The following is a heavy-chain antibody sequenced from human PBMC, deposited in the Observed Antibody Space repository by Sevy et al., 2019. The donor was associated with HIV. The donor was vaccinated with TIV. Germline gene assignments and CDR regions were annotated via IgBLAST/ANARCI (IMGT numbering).Heavy chain of an antibody. V-gene: IGHV3-11*01. Sequence: GGSLRLSCAASGFTFSDYYMSWIRQAPGKGLEWVSYISSSGGTIYYADSVKGRFTISRDNAKNSLYLQMNSLRAEDTAVYYCARLVVPAAINYWGQGTLVTVSS. J-gene: IGHJ4*02. CDR3: ARLVVPAAINY. D-gene: IGHD2-2*01. CDR1: GFTFSDYY. CDR2: ISSSGGTI.